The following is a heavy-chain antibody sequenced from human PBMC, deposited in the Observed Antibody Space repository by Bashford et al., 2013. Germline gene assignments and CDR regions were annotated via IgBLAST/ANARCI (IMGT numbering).Heavy chain of an antibody. Sequence: WVRQMPGKGLEWMGIIYPGDSDTRYSPSFQGQVTISADKSISTAYLQWSSLKASDTAMYYCARPLFDDSADYYYYGMDVWGQGTTVTVSS. CDR2: IYPGDSDT. CDR3: ARPLFDDSADYYYYGMDV. D-gene: IGHD3-9*01. V-gene: IGHV5-51*01. J-gene: IGHJ6*02.